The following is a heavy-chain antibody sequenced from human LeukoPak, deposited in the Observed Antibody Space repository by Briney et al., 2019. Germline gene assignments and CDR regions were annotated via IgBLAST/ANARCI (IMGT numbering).Heavy chain of an antibody. V-gene: IGHV1-2*02. Sequence: ASVKVSCQASGYTLTRYYMHWVRQAPGQGLEWMGWINPNSGGTNYAQKFQGRVTMTRDTSISTAYMELSRLRSDDTAVYYCASYILPHKPYYFDFWGQGTLVTVSS. D-gene: IGHD1-26*01. CDR2: INPNSGGT. J-gene: IGHJ4*02. CDR3: ASYILPHKPYYFDF. CDR1: GYTLTRYY.